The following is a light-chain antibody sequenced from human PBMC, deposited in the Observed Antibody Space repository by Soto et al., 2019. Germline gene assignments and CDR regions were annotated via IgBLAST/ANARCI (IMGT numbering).Light chain of an antibody. CDR2: DAS. CDR3: QEYNSYTGT. V-gene: IGKV1-5*01. J-gene: IGKJ1*01. Sequence: QLTQSHCTLSASVGERVTLTCLASRSVDLWLAWYQQKPGKAPKLLIYDASSLQSGVPSRFSGSGSGTEFTLTISSLQPDDFGTYYCQEYNSYTGTFGPGTKVDIK. CDR1: RSVDLW.